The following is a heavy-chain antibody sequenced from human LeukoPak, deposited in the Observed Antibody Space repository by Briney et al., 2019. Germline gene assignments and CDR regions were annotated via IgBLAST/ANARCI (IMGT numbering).Heavy chain of an antibody. J-gene: IGHJ4*02. Sequence: PSETLSLTCAVYGGSFSGYYWSWIRQPAGKGLEWIGHIYTSGTTNYNPSLKGRVTMSIDTSKNQFSLKLSSVTAADTAIYYCARDAKYYFGSRTYFFFEYWGQGTLLTVSS. CDR1: GGSFSGYY. D-gene: IGHD3-10*01. CDR2: IYTSGTT. V-gene: IGHV4-4*07. CDR3: ARDAKYYFGSRTYFFFEY.